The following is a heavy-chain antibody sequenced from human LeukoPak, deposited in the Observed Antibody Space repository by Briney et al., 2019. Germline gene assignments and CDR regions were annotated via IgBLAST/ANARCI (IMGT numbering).Heavy chain of an antibody. CDR2: ISGSGTNT. Sequence: PGGSLRLSCAASGFTFSSYAMSWVRQAPGKGLEWVSSISGSGTNTYYADSVKGRFTISRDNSRNLLFLQMSSLRVEDTAVYYCARLPGIAAVWGQGTLVTVSS. V-gene: IGHV3-23*01. D-gene: IGHD6-13*01. J-gene: IGHJ4*02. CDR1: GFTFSSYA. CDR3: ARLPGIAAV.